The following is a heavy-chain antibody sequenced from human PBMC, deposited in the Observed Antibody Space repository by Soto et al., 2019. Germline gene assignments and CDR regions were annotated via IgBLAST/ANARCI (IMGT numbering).Heavy chain of an antibody. CDR3: AALGSVFRAVDY. J-gene: IGHJ4*02. Sequence: SETLSLTCTVSGGSIINYYWTWIRQPPGKGLEWIGYIYHTGSTNYNPSLNSRVTISLDTSKHQFSLKLTSVTAADTAVYYCAALGSVFRAVDYWGQGTLVTVSS. CDR2: IYHTGST. CDR1: GGSIINYY. V-gene: IGHV4-59*01. D-gene: IGHD3-10*01.